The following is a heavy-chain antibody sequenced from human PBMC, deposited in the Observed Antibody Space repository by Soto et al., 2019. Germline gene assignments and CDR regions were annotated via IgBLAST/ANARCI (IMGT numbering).Heavy chain of an antibody. J-gene: IGHJ6*02. V-gene: IGHV1-69*01. CDR3: AGDGSGYRSSATTMDV. CDR1: GDTFSSYA. D-gene: IGHD3-22*01. Sequence: QVQLVQSGAEVKKPGSSVKVSCKASGDTFSSYAISWVRQAPGQGLEWMGGIIPLFGTANYAQKFQGRVTITADESSSRAYMEMRTTRTEDTVVYYCAGDGSGYRSSATTMDVWCQGTRVTVSS. CDR2: IIPLFGTA.